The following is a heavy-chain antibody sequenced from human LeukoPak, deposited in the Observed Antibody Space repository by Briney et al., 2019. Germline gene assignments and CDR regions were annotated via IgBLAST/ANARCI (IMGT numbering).Heavy chain of an antibody. Sequence: ASVKVSCKASGYTFTSYYMHWVRQAPGQGLEWMGIINPSGGSTSYAQKFQGRVTMTRDTSTSTVYMELSSLRSEDTAVYYCATDLITITLVVPAAIQIYWGQGTLVTVSS. CDR1: GYTFTSYY. V-gene: IGHV1-46*01. J-gene: IGHJ4*02. CDR2: INPSGGST. CDR3: ATDLITITLVVPAAIQIY. D-gene: IGHD2-2*02.